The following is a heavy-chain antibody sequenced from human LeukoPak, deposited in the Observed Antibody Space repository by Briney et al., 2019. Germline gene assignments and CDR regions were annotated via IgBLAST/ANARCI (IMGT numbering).Heavy chain of an antibody. CDR1: GFTFSSYA. CDR3: AKDSLTTVTTAGYYYYYYYMDV. J-gene: IGHJ6*03. V-gene: IGHV3-23*01. Sequence: GGSLRLSCAASGFTFSSYAISWVRQAPGKGLEWVSAISGSGGSTYYADSVKGRFTISRDNSKNTLYLQMNSLRAEDTAVYYCAKDSLTTVTTAGYYYYYYYMDVWGKGTTVTVSS. D-gene: IGHD4-17*01. CDR2: ISGSGGST.